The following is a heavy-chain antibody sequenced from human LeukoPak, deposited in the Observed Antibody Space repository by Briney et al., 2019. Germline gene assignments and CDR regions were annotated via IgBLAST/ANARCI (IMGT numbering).Heavy chain of an antibody. CDR1: GFTFNNYA. CDR2: FTKSGGSP. J-gene: IGHJ3*02. D-gene: IGHD2-21*01. V-gene: IGHV3-23*01. Sequence: GGSLSLSCAVSGFTFNNYAMSWVRQAPGQALEWVSAFTKSGGSPSYTDSVKGRFTISRHNPKNTVYLQINSVSGEHTAVYFLAHSRYVIVIFDAFDMWGKGTMVTVS. CDR3: AHSRYVIVIFDAFDM.